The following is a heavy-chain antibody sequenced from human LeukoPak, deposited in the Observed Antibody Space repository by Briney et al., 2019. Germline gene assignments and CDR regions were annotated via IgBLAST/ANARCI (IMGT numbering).Heavy chain of an antibody. V-gene: IGHV3-53*01. Sequence: QPGGSLRLSCAASGFTVSSNYMSWVRQAPGKGLEWASVIYSGGSTYYADSVKGRFTISRDNSKNTLYLQMNSLRAEDTAVYYCASHSSSWSEYGMDVWGQGTTVTVSS. J-gene: IGHJ6*02. D-gene: IGHD6-13*01. CDR1: GFTVSSNY. CDR2: IYSGGST. CDR3: ASHSSSWSEYGMDV.